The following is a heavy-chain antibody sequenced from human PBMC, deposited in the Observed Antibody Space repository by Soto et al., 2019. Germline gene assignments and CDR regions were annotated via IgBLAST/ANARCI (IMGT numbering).Heavy chain of an antibody. CDR2: ISGNDGTT. D-gene: IGHD6-19*01. J-gene: IGHJ4*02. CDR1: GFTAPSYA. Sequence: HPGGSLRLSCAASGFTAPSYAMSWVRQAPGKGLEWISAISGNDGTTYYADSVKGRFTISRDISKNTLYLQIDSLRAEDTAVYYCAKYSSAWYGYFDYWGQGTLVTVSS. V-gene: IGHV3-23*01. CDR3: AKYSSAWYGYFDY.